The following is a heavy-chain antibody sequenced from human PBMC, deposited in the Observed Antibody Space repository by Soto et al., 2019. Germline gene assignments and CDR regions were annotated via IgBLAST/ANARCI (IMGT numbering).Heavy chain of an antibody. Sequence: QVQLVQSGAEVKKPGASVKVSCKASGYTFTSYDINWVRQATGQGLEWMGWMNPNSGNTGYAQKFQRRVNMTRNTSISTAYMELSSLRSEDTAVYYCATFTRGYSYGSGSYYRVDYWGQGTLVTVSS. CDR3: ATFTRGYSYGSGSYYRVDY. CDR1: GYTFTSYD. J-gene: IGHJ4*02. D-gene: IGHD3-10*01. V-gene: IGHV1-8*01. CDR2: MNPNSGNT.